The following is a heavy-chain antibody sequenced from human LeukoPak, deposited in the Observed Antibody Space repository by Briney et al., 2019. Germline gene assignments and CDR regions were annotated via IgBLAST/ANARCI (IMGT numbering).Heavy chain of an antibody. Sequence: SVKVSCKASGGTFSSYAISWVRQAPGQGLEGRGGIIPIFGTANYAQKFQGRVTITADESTSTAYMELSSLRSEDTAVYYCARDQESSGEGTWFDPWGQGTLVTVSS. J-gene: IGHJ5*02. CDR3: ARDQESSGEGTWFDP. CDR1: GGTFSSYA. D-gene: IGHD6-19*01. CDR2: IIPIFGTA. V-gene: IGHV1-69*01.